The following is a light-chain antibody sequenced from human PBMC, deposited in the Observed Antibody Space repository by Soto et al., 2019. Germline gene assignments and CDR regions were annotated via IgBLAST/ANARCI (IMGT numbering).Light chain of an antibody. CDR2: GAS. J-gene: IGKJ1*01. V-gene: IGKV3-20*01. CDR3: HQYGSSPWT. CDR1: QSVSSSY. Sequence: EIVLTQSPGTLSLSPGERATLSCRASQSVSSSYLAWYQQKPGQAPRLLIYGASSRATGIPDRFSGSGSGTDFTLTISRLEPEDFAVYSCHQYGSSPWTFGQVTKVEIK.